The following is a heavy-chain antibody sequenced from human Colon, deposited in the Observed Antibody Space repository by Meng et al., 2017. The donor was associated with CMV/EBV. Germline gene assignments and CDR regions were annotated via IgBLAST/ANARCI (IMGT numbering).Heavy chain of an antibody. CDR1: GSSFSNSW. V-gene: IGHV3-7*01. CDR2: TNEDGSDK. J-gene: IGHJ4*02. D-gene: IGHD3-10*01. Sequence: GGSLRLSCAASGSSFSNSWMIWVRRAPGKGLEWVAKTNEDGSDKYYVDSVKGRFTIFRDNAKNSVYLQMNSLRAEDAAVYHCAREVRGITNSGFIIIPLDDWGQGTLVTVSS. CDR3: AREVRGITNSGFIIIPLDD.